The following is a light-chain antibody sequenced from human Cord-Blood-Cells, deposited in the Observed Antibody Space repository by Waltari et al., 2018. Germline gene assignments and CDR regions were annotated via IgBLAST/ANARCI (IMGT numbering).Light chain of an antibody. V-gene: IGKV4-1*01. J-gene: IGKJ2*03. Sequence: DIVMTQSPESLAVSLGERATINCKSSQSVLYSSNNKNYLAWYQQKPGQPPKLLICWASTRESGLPDRFSGSGSGTDFTLTTSSLQAEDVAVYYCQQYYSTPPSFGQGTKLEIK. CDR3: QQYYSTPPS. CDR1: QSVLYSSNNKNY. CDR2: WAS.